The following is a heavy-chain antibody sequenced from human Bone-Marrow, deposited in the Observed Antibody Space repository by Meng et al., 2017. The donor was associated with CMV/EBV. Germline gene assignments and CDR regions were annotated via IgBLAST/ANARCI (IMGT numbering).Heavy chain of an antibody. D-gene: IGHD3-22*01. Sequence: GGSLRLSCAASGFTFSSYAMHWVRQAPGKGLEWVAVISYDGSNKYYADSVKGRFTISRDNSKNTLYLQMNSLRAEDTAVYYCARASKAGEVVKVGFDYWGQGTLVTVSS. CDR1: GFTFSSYA. J-gene: IGHJ4*02. CDR2: ISYDGSNK. CDR3: ARASKAGEVVKVGFDY. V-gene: IGHV3-30-3*01.